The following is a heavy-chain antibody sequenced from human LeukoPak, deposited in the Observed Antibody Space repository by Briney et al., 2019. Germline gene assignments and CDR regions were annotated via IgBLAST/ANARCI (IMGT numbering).Heavy chain of an antibody. D-gene: IGHD4-23*01. J-gene: IGHJ4*02. CDR3: ARGWLAETTVVTPYNY. V-gene: IGHV1-69*01. CDR2: IIPIFGTA. Sequence: SVKVSCKASGGSFSSYAINWVRQAPGQGLEWMGGIIPIFGTANYAQKFQDRVTITAVESMSTVYMELSSLRSEDTAVYYCARGWLAETTVVTPYNYWGQGTLVTVSS. CDR1: GGSFSSYA.